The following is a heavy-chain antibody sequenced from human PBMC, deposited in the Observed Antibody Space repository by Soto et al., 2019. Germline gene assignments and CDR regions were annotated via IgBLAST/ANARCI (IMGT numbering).Heavy chain of an antibody. J-gene: IGHJ3*02. CDR1: GGTFSSYT. CDR3: ARALLWLDAFDI. D-gene: IGHD3-10*01. V-gene: IGHV1-69*02. CDR2: IIPILGIA. Sequence: GASVKVSCKASGGTFSSYTISWVRQAPGQGLEWMGRIIPILGIANYAQKFQGRVTITADKSTSTAYMELSSLRSEDTAVYYCARALLWLDAFDIWGQGAMVTVS.